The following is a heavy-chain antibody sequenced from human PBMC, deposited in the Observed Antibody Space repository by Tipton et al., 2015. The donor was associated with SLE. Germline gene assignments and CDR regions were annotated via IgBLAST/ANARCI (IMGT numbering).Heavy chain of an antibody. CDR2: IYYSGST. D-gene: IGHD6-13*01. Sequence: TLSLTCTVSGGSISSNSYYWGWIRQPPGKGLEWIGSIYYSGSTYYNPSLKSRVTISVDTSKNQFSLKLSSVTAADTAVYFCASGQLASFDYWGQGTLVTVSS. CDR1: GGSISSNSYY. CDR3: ASGQLASFDY. V-gene: IGHV4-39*07. J-gene: IGHJ4*02.